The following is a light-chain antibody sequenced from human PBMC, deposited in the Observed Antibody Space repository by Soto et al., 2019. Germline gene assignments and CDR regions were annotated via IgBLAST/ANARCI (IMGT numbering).Light chain of an antibody. CDR2: DAS. Sequence: EIVMTQSPATLSVSPGERATLSCRASQSVSSNLAWYQQKPGQAPRLLIYDASNRATGIPARFSGSGPGTDFTLTISSLQSEDFAVYYCQQRSSWPLTFGGGTKVDIK. CDR1: QSVSSN. CDR3: QQRSSWPLT. J-gene: IGKJ4*01. V-gene: IGKV3-11*01.